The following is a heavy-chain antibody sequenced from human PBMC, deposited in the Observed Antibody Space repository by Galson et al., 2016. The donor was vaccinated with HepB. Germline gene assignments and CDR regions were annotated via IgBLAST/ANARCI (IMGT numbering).Heavy chain of an antibody. V-gene: IGHV1-18*01. D-gene: IGHD6-19*01. CDR3: ARESLDRSGLIDY. Sequence: SVKVSCKASGYTFYNHGITWVRQAPGQGLEWMGWISAYNDNSDYAQNFQGRVTMTIETSTTTAYMELRSPRSDDTAVYYCARESLDRSGLIDYWGQGTLVTVSS. J-gene: IGHJ4*02. CDR2: ISAYNDNS. CDR1: GYTFYNHG.